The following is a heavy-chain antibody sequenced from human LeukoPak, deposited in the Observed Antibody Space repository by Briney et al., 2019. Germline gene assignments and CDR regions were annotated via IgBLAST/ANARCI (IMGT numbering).Heavy chain of an antibody. J-gene: IGHJ4*02. D-gene: IGHD5-18*01. CDR1: GGSISSSYYY. CDR3: ARQDTAHDY. V-gene: IGHV4-39*01. CDR2: IYYSGST. Sequence: PSETLSLTCTVSGGSISSSYYYWGWIRQPPGKGLEWIGSIYYSGSTYYNPSLKSRVTISVDTSKNQFSLKLRSVTAADTAVYYCARQDTAHDYWGQGTLVTVSS.